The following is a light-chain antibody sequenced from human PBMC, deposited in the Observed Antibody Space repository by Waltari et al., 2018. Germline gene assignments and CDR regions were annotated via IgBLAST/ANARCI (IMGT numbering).Light chain of an antibody. CDR2: GAS. J-gene: IGKJ2*01. CDR3: QQYGSPYT. Sequence: EIVLTQSPGTLSLSPGEKATLSCRASQTVSNNFLAWYQQKPGQAPRLLIHGASSRAIGIPDRFGGSGSGTDFTLTISRLEPEDFAVYHCQQYGSPYTFGQGTKLEIK. V-gene: IGKV3-20*01. CDR1: QTVSNNF.